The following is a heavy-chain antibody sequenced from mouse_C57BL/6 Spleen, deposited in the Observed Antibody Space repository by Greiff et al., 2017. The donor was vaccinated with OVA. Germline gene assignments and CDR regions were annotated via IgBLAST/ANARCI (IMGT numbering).Heavy chain of an antibody. CDR3: ESYSSYEESYFDD. J-gene: IGHJ2*01. D-gene: IGHD2-5*01. CDR2: IYPGDGDT. V-gene: IGHV1-80*01. CDR1: GFAFSSYW. Sequence: VQLQESGAELVKPGASVKISCKASGFAFSSYWMNWVKQRPGKGLEWIGKIYPGDGDTNYNGKFKGKATLTADKSSSTAYMQLSSLTSEDSAVYICESYSSYEESYFDDWGKGTTLTVSS.